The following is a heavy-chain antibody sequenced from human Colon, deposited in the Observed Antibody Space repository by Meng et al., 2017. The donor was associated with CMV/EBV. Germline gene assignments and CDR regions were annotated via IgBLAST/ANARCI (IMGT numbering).Heavy chain of an antibody. CDR3: ARGGSSGYYGLDV. CDR1: GGSISSDY. J-gene: IGHJ6*02. D-gene: IGHD2-15*01. V-gene: IGHV4-59*01. CDR2: IYPSGIT. Sequence: SETLSLTCTVSGGSISSDYWSWIRQPPGKGLEWILYIYPSGITKHNPSLKSRVTISVDTSKNQLSLRLSSVTAADTGVYYCARGGSSGYYGLDVWGQGTTVPSP.